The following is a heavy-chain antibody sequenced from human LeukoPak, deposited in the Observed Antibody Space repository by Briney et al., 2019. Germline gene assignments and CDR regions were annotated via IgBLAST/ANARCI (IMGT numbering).Heavy chain of an antibody. J-gene: IGHJ5*02. CDR1: GGSISSSSYY. CDR3: AKTGTTLYWFDP. Sequence: PSETLSLTCTVSGGSISSSSYYWGWIRQPPGKGLEWIGSIYYSGSTYYNPSLKSRVTISVDTSKNQFSLKLSSVTAADTAVYYCAKTGTTLYWFDPWGQGTLVTVSS. CDR2: IYYSGST. V-gene: IGHV4-39*07. D-gene: IGHD1-14*01.